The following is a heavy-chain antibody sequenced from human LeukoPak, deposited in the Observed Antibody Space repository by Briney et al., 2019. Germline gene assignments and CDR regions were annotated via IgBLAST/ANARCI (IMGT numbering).Heavy chain of an antibody. J-gene: IGHJ4*02. CDR3: AMDYYDSNGYSRGWDY. CDR2: SSTHGSDE. CDR1: GFTFTSLP. V-gene: IGHV3-30*04. D-gene: IGHD3-22*01. Sequence: PGGSLRLSCAASGFTFTSLPLHWVRQAPGNGLEWVAVSSTHGSDEYYADSVKGRFTVFSDNSKKTVYLQMDSLRAEDTAVYHCAMDYYDSNGYSRGWDYWGQGTLVTVSS.